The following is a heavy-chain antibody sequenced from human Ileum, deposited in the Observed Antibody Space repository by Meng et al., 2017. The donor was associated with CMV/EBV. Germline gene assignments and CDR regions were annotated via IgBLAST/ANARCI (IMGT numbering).Heavy chain of an antibody. CDR2: VSGSGQMT. Sequence: GESLKISCAASGFTFSSYAMSWVRQTPGKGLEWVSSVSGSGQMTHYADSVKGRFIVSKDKSTNTLYLQMNSLRGDDTAVYYCSKNLKGGYCTSTSCFLLAMDVWGQGTTVTVSS. CDR1: GFTFSSYA. D-gene: IGHD2-2*01. J-gene: IGHJ6*02. V-gene: IGHV3-23*01. CDR3: SKNLKGGYCTSTSCFLLAMDV.